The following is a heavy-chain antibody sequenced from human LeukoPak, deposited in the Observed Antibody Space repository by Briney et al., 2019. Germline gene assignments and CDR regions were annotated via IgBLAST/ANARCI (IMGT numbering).Heavy chain of an antibody. J-gene: IGHJ4*02. CDR2: ISGSGGST. D-gene: IGHD1-14*01. Sequence: GGSLRLSCAASGFTFSSYAMSWVRQAPGKGLEWVSAISGSGGSTYYADSVKGRFTISRDNSENTLYLQMNSLRAEDTAVYYCAKTLRPDNYVDYWGQGTLVTVSS. CDR1: GFTFSSYA. V-gene: IGHV3-23*01. CDR3: AKTLRPDNYVDY.